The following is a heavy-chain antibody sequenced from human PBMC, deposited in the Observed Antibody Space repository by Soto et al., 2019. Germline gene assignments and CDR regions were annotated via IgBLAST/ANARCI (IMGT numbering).Heavy chain of an antibody. V-gene: IGHV3-53*04. D-gene: IGHD5-12*01. CDR2: IYSGGST. J-gene: IGHJ5*02. Sequence: QLGGSLRLSCAASGFTVSSNYMSWVRQAPGKGLEWVSVIYSGGSTYYADSVKGRFTISRHNSKNTLYLQMNSLRAEDTAVYYCARYTGDGYNYWFDPWGQGTLVTVSS. CDR3: ARYTGDGYNYWFDP. CDR1: GFTVSSNY.